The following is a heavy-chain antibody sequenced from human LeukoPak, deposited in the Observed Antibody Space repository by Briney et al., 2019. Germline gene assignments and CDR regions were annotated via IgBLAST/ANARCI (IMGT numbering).Heavy chain of an antibody. D-gene: IGHD5-18*01. V-gene: IGHV1-2*06. Sequence: ASVKVSCKASGYTFTGYYMHWVRQAPGQGLEWMGRINPNSGGTNYAQKFQGRVTMTRDTSISTAYMELSRLRSDDTAVYYCAKDTAMAYYFDYWGQGTLVTVSS. CDR1: GYTFTGYY. J-gene: IGHJ4*02. CDR3: AKDTAMAYYFDY. CDR2: INPNSGGT.